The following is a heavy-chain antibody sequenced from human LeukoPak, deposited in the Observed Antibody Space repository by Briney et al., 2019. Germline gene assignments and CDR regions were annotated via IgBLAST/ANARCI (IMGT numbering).Heavy chain of an antibody. Sequence: GGSLRLSCAASGFTFSSYAMSWVRQATGKGLEWVSAIGTAGDTYYPGSVKGRFTISRENAKNTLYLQMNSLRAEDTAVYYCARELPFDYWGQGTLVTVSS. V-gene: IGHV3-13*01. CDR3: ARELPFDY. D-gene: IGHD2-15*01. J-gene: IGHJ4*02. CDR1: GFTFSSYA. CDR2: IGTAGDT.